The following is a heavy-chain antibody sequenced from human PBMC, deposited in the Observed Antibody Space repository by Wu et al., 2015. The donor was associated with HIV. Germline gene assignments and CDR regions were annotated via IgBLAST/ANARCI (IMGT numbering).Heavy chain of an antibody. D-gene: IGHD3-10*01. V-gene: IGHV1-8*01. CDR2: MNPNSGNT. CDR3: ARGRASYYGSGSYYNWFDP. J-gene: IGHJ5*02. CDR1: GYTFTSYD. Sequence: QVQLVQSGAEVKKPGASVKVSCKASGYTFTSYDINWVRQATGQGLEWMGWMNPNSGNTGYAQKFQGRVTMTRNTSISTAYMELSSLRSEDTAVYYCARGRASYYGSGSYYNWFDPWGQGTLVTVSS.